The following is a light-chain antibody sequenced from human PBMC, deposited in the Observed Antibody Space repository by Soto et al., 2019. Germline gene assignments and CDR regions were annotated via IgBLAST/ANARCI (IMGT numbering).Light chain of an antibody. J-gene: IGLJ3*02. CDR2: NVS. V-gene: IGLV2-11*01. Sequence: QSVLTQPRSVSGSPGQSVTISCTGTGSDVGFYAYAPWYQHHPGKAPKVMIFNVSQRPSGVPDRFSGSKSGNTAALTISGRQAEDEADYYCCSYAGTDTWVFGAGTKLTVL. CDR3: CSYAGTDTWV. CDR1: GSDVGFYAY.